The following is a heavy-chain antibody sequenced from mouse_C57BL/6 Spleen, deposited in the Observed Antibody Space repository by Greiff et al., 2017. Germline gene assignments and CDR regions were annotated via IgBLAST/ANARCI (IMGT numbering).Heavy chain of an antibody. V-gene: IGHV1-81*01. CDR1: GYTFTSYG. CDR3: ARAADDGYYPGWFAY. Sequence: VQLQQSGAELARPGASVKLSCKASGYTFTSYGISWVKQRTGQGLEWIGEIYPRSGNTYYTEKFKGKATLPADKSSSTAYMELRSLTSEDSAVYFCARAADDGYYPGWFAYWGQGTLVTVSA. J-gene: IGHJ3*01. D-gene: IGHD2-3*01. CDR2: IYPRSGNT.